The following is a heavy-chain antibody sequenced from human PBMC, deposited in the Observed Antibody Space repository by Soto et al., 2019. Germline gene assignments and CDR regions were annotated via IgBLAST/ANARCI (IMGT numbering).Heavy chain of an antibody. CDR2: INPNSGGT. D-gene: IGHD6-13*01. CDR3: ARDSTSPSSSWYFRSYYYGMDV. J-gene: IGHJ6*02. CDR1: GDTFTGYY. V-gene: IGHV1-2*04. Sequence: ASVKVSCKASGDTFTGYYMHWVRQAPGQGLEWMGWINPNSGGTNYAQKFQGWVTMTRDTSISTAYMELSRLRSDDTAVYYCARDSTSPSSSWYFRSYYYGMDVWGQGTTVTVSS.